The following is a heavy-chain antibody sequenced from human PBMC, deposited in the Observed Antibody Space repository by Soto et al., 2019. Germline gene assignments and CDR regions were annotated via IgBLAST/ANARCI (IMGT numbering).Heavy chain of an antibody. CDR1: GYDFTNYG. CDR2: ISAYNGNM. Sequence: QVQLVQSGAEVKKPGASVKVSCKAYGYDFTNYGINWVRQAPGQGLEWMGWISAYNGNMVYAQKFQVRATLTTDTSTDSAYMELRSLRSDDTAVYYCARRHVILTGWKFLYWGQGTLVTVSS. J-gene: IGHJ4*02. D-gene: IGHD3-9*01. V-gene: IGHV1-18*01. CDR3: ARRHVILTGWKFLY.